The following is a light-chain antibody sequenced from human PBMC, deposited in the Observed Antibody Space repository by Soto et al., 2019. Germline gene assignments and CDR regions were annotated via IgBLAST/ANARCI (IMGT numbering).Light chain of an antibody. Sequence: QSVLTQPPSASGTPGLRVTISCSGSSSNIGSNYVYWYQQLPGSAPKLLIYRSDQRPSGVPDRFSGSKSGTSASLAISGLRSEDEADYYCAAWDDSLSGPVFGGGTKLTVL. CDR1: SSNIGSNY. V-gene: IGLV1-47*01. CDR2: RSD. J-gene: IGLJ2*01. CDR3: AAWDDSLSGPV.